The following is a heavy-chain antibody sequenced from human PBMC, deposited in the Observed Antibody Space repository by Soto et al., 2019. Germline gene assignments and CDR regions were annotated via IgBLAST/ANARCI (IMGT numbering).Heavy chain of an antibody. D-gene: IGHD3-10*01. CDR1: GGIFSTYA. V-gene: IGHV1-69*01. CDR2: IIPIFGTP. Sequence: QVQLVQSGAEVKKPGSSVKVSCKASGGIFSTYAISWLRQAPGQGLEWMGGIIPIFGTPNYAQRFQGRGTITADESTSTAYMELSRLRSEDTAVYYCARDRDDYGSGTYYNRIDFWGQGTLVTVSS. J-gene: IGHJ4*02. CDR3: ARDRDDYGSGTYYNRIDF.